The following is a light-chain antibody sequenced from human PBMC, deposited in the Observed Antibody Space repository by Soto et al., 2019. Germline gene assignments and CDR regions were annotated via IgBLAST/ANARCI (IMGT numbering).Light chain of an antibody. V-gene: IGKV3D-20*01. Sequence: VVLTQSPATLSLSPGERAALSCGASESVSSNQLAWYQQKPGLAPRLLIYDASSRASGIPERFSGSGSGTGFSLTISSLEPEDSAVYYCQQYGSSPITFGQGT. CDR1: ESVSSNQ. CDR2: DAS. J-gene: IGKJ5*01. CDR3: QQYGSSPIT.